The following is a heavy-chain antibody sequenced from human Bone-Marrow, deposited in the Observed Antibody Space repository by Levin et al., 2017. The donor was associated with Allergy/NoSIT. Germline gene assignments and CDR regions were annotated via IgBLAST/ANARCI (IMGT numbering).Heavy chain of an antibody. CDR3: ARSEGPGSGVNYYYGMDV. CDR1: GYSFTSYW. V-gene: IGHV5-51*01. CDR2: IYPGDSDT. Sequence: GESLKISCKGSGYSFTSYWIGWVRQMPGKGLEWMGIIYPGDSDTRYSPSFQGQVTISADKSISTAYLQWSSLKASDTAMYYCARSEGPGSGVNYYYGMDVWGQGTTVTVSS. J-gene: IGHJ6*02. D-gene: IGHD6-25*01.